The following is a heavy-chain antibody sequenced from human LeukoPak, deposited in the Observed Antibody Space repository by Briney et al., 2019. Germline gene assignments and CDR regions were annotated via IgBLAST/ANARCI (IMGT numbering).Heavy chain of an antibody. D-gene: IGHD1-1*01. CDR3: AREVERPYYYYYGMDV. J-gene: IGHJ6*02. CDR1: GGTFSSYA. V-gene: IGHV1-69*04. CDR2: IIPILGIA. Sequence: GSSVKVSCKASGGTFSSYAISWVRQAPGQGLEWMGRIIPILGIANYAQKVQGRVTITADKSTSTAYMELSSLRSEDTAAYYCAREVERPYYYYYGMDVWGQGTTVTVSS.